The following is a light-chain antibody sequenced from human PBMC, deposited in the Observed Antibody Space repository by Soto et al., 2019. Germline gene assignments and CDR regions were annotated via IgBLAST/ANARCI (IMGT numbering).Light chain of an antibody. CDR2: GAS. Sequence: EIVLTQSPGTLSLSPGQRATLSCRASESISRDYLAWYQQRLGQAPRLLIYGASSGATGIPDRFSGSGSWTDFPLTISRLEPEDFAIYYCQQYGGVPYTFGQGTKLEIK. J-gene: IGKJ2*01. V-gene: IGKV3-20*01. CDR1: ESISRDY. CDR3: QQYGGVPYT.